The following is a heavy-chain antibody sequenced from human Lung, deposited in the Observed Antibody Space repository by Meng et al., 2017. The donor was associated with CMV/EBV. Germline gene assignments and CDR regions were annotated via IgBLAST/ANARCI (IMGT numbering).Heavy chain of an antibody. CDR1: GYTFTGYY. CDR2: INPNSGGT. V-gene: IGHV1-2*02. CDR3: ARDLGDDCTNGVCYSVDAFDI. J-gene: IGHJ3*02. Sequence: KVSCKASGYTFTGYYMHWVRQAPGQGLEWMGWINPNSGGTNYAQKFQGRVTMTRDTSISTAYMEPSRLRSDDTAVYYCARDLGDDCTNGVCYSVDAFDIWGQGXMVTVSS. D-gene: IGHD2-8*01.